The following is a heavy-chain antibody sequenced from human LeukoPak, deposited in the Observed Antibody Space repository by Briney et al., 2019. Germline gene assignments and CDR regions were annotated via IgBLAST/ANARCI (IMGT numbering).Heavy chain of an antibody. CDR3: ARVLGVVVPAAGTNYFDY. CDR2: IIPIFGIA. V-gene: IGHV1-69*04. D-gene: IGHD2-2*01. CDR1: GGTFSSYA. Sequence: SVKVSCKASGGTFSSYAISWVRQAPGQGLEWMGRIIPIFGIANYAQKFQGRVTITADKSTSTAYMELSSLRSENTAVYYCARVLGVVVPAAGTNYFDYWGQGALVTVSS. J-gene: IGHJ4*02.